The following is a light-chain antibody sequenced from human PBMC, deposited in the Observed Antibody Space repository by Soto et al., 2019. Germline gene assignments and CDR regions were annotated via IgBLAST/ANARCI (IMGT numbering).Light chain of an antibody. CDR2: EGS. Sequence: QSVLTQPASVSGSPGQSITISCTGTSSDFGSYNLVSWYQQHPGKAPKLMIYEGSKRSSGVSNRFSGSQSDNTASLTISGLQAEDEADYYCCSYAGSSTYYVFGTGTKVTVL. CDR1: SSDFGSYNL. CDR3: CSYAGSSTYYV. J-gene: IGLJ1*01. V-gene: IGLV2-23*01.